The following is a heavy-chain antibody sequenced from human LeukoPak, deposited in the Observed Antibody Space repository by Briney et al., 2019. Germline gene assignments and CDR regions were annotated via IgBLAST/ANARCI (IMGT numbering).Heavy chain of an antibody. CDR1: GGSLSRYY. Sequence: SEALSLTCMDSGGSLSRYYWSWMRQPPGRGLEWMGYIYYNGSTTYNPSLKSRVTISVDTSKNQFSLKLSSVTAADTAMYYCARERRSGSYYYFDYWGQGTLVTVSS. D-gene: IGHD1-26*01. CDR3: ARERRSGSYYYFDY. CDR2: IYYNGST. J-gene: IGHJ4*02. V-gene: IGHV4-59*01.